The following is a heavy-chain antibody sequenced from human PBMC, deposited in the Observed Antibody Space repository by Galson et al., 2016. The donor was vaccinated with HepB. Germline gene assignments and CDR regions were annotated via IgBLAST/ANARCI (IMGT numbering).Heavy chain of an antibody. V-gene: IGHV3-11*03. CDR2: ISISSSYT. J-gene: IGHJ3*02. D-gene: IGHD5-12*01. CDR3: ARNRGYSGYDAFDI. CDR1: GFTFSDYY. Sequence: SLRLSCAASGFTFSDYYMSWIRQAPGKGLEWVSYISISSSYTNYADSVKGRFTISRDNAKISVYLQMNSLRAEDTAVYYCARNRGYSGYDAFDIWGQGTMVTVSS.